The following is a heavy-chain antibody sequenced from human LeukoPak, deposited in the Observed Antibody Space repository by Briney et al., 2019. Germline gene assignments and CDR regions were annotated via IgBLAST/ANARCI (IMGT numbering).Heavy chain of an antibody. CDR3: ARAYDRSGYQSPGFDY. V-gene: IGHV4-61*02. CDR1: GASMRNYNYY. CDR2: TYTRGSP. D-gene: IGHD3-22*01. Sequence: MASETLSLTCTVSGASMRNYNYYWNWIRQPAGQGLQWIGRTYTRGSPSYSPSLKSRATISIDTSSSQFSLRLNSVTAADTAVYFCARAYDRSGYQSPGFDYWGQGLLVSVSS. J-gene: IGHJ4*02.